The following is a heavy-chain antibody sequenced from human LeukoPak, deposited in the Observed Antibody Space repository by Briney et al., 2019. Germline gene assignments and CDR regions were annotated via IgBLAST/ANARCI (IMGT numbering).Heavy chain of an antibody. CDR2: IFPRGIT. J-gene: IGHJ4*02. D-gene: IGHD6-13*01. CDR3: AKEGAAPGPDFDY. Sequence: SETLSLTCTVSGASIRSYYWSWLRQPAGKGLEWIGRIFPRGITNYNPSLESRVTMSVDTSKNRFSPNLKSVTAADTAVYYCAKEGAAPGPDFDYWGQGILVIVSS. CDR1: GASIRSYY. V-gene: IGHV4-4*07.